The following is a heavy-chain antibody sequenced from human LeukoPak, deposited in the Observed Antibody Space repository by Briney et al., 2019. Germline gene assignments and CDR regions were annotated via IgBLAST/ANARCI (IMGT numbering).Heavy chain of an antibody. CDR2: ISHDGII. CDR3: ARDWVYKIDY. Sequence: RGSLRLSCAASGFTFSSYVMHWVRRTPGKGLVWVSRISHDGIISYADSVKGRFTISRDNAKNTLILQMNSLRVEDTAVYYCARDWVYKIDYWGRGTLVTVSS. V-gene: IGHV3-74*01. D-gene: IGHD5-24*01. CDR1: GFTFSSYV. J-gene: IGHJ4*02.